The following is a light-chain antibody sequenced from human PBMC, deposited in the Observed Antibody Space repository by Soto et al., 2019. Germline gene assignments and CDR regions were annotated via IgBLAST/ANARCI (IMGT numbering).Light chain of an antibody. CDR1: QSVSSN. Sequence: EIVMTQSPATLSVSPGEGTTLSCRASQSVSSNLAWYHQKPGQAPRLLIYGASTRATGIPVRLSGSGSGTEFTLTISSLQSEDFAVYYCLQYNNSPHTFGQGTKLEIK. V-gene: IGKV3D-15*01. CDR3: LQYNNSPHT. J-gene: IGKJ2*01. CDR2: GAS.